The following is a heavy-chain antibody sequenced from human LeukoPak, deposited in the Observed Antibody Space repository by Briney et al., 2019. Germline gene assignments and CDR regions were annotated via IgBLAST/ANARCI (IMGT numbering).Heavy chain of an antibody. CDR2: ISYDGSNK. V-gene: IGHV3-30*04. CDR3: ARGPTYYYDSSGYYPHTRYYYYGMDV. D-gene: IGHD3-22*01. Sequence: GGSLRLSCAASGFTFSSYAMHWVRQAPGKGLEWVAVISYDGSNKYYADSVKGRFTISRDNSKNTLYLQMNSLRAEDTAVYYCARGPTYYYDSSGYYPHTRYYYYGMDVWGQGTTVTVSS. J-gene: IGHJ6*02. CDR1: GFTFSSYA.